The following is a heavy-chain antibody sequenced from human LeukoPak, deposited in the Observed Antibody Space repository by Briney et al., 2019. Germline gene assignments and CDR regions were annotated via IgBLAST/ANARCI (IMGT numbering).Heavy chain of an antibody. CDR3: ARDLHYYGSGTLGY. Sequence: KASQTLSLTCTVSGGSISSGSYYWSWIRQPAGKGLEWIGRIYTSGSTNYNPSLKSRVTISVDTSKNQFSLKLRSVTAADTAVYYCARDLHYYGSGTLGYWGQGTLVTVSS. CDR2: IYTSGST. J-gene: IGHJ4*02. V-gene: IGHV4-61*02. CDR1: GGSISSGSYY. D-gene: IGHD3-10*01.